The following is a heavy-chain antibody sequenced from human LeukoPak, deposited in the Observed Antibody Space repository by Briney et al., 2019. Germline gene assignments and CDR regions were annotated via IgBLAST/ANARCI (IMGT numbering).Heavy chain of an antibody. CDR1: GGSFSGYY. CDR3: ARDLARNRLTRYFDY. CDR2: INHSGST. Sequence: PSETLSLTCAVYGGSFSGYYWSWIRQPPGKGLEWIGEINHSGSTNYNPSLKSRVTISVDTSKNQFSLKLSSVTAADTAVYYCARDLARNRLTRYFDYWGQGTLVTVSS. J-gene: IGHJ4*02. D-gene: IGHD2-21*01. V-gene: IGHV4-34*01.